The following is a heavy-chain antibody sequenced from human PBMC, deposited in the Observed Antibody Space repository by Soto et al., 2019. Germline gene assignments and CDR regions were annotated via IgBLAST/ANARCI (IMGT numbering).Heavy chain of an antibody. Sequence: GASVKVSCKASGGTFSKNTISWVRQAPGQGLEWMGGIMPVFGRPNYAQKFQGRVTITADEYTRTAYMELSRLKSDDTAVYYCARQFDYDTSGYYYAYWGQGTRSPSPQ. CDR2: IMPVFGRP. D-gene: IGHD3-22*01. CDR1: GGTFSKNT. V-gene: IGHV1-69*13. CDR3: ARQFDYDTSGYYYAY. J-gene: IGHJ4*02.